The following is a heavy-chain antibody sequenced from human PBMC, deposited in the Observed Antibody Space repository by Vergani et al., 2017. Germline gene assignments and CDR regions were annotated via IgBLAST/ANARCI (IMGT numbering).Heavy chain of an antibody. V-gene: IGHV5-51*01. D-gene: IGHD2-2*01. J-gene: IGHJ3*01. CDR3: ERRVPAADDAFDG. CDR1: GYSFTSYW. Sequence: EVQLVQSGAEVKKPGESLKISCKCSGYSFTSYWIGWVRQMPGKGLEWMRIIDPGDSDTRYSPSFQGQVTISADKSISTAYLQWSSLKASVNAMYYCERRVPAADDAFDGWGQGGMVTVAS. CDR2: IDPGDSDT.